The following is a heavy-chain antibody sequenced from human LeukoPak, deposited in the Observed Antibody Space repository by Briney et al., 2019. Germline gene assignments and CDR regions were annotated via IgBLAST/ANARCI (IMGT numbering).Heavy chain of an antibody. CDR2: IYYSGST. Sequence: SETLSLTCTVSGGSISSSSYYWGWIRQPPGKGLEWIGSIYYSGSTYYNPSLKSRVTISVDTSKNQFSLKLSSVTAADTAVYYCARFNYDYVWGSYPFDYWGQGTLVTVSS. D-gene: IGHD3-16*02. J-gene: IGHJ4*02. CDR1: GGSISSSSYY. V-gene: IGHV4-39*07. CDR3: ARFNYDYVWGSYPFDY.